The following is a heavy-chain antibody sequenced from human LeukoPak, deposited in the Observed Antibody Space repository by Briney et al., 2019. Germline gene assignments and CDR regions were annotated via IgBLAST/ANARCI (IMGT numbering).Heavy chain of an antibody. D-gene: IGHD2-2*01. CDR1: GYTFTDYY. J-gene: IGHJ4*02. CDR3: ARVPGGYCSSTSCNGGVYLDY. CDR2: INPKSGGT. Sequence: ASVKVSCKASGYTFTDYYMHWARQAPGQGLEWMGWINPKSGGTNYAQKFQARVTMTRDTSISTAYIELSSLISDDTAMYYCARVPGGYCSSTSCNGGVYLDYWGQGTLVTVSS. V-gene: IGHV1-2*02.